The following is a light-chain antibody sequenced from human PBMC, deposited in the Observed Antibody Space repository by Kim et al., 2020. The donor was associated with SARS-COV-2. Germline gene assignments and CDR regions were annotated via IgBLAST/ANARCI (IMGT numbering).Light chain of an antibody. V-gene: IGLV6-57*02. CDR2: EDN. Sequence: FMLTQPHSVSESPGKTVTISCTGSSGSIASNYVQWYQQRPGSAPTTVIYEDNQRPSGVPDRFSGSIDSSSNSAYLTISGLKTEDEADYYCQSYDSSNSWVFGGGTQLTVL. CDR1: SGSIASNY. J-gene: IGLJ3*02. CDR3: QSYDSSNSWV.